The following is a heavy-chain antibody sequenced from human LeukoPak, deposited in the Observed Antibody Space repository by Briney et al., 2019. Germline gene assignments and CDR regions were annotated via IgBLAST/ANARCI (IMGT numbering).Heavy chain of an antibody. V-gene: IGHV4-59*12. CDR1: GGSISPYY. CDR3: ARFAQTTVTTPYFDY. CDR2: IYSSGSA. D-gene: IGHD4-17*01. Sequence: SETLSLTCSVSGGSISPYYWSWIRQPPGKGLEWIGYIYSSGSANYNPSLKSRITVSVDASKNQFSLKLSSVTAADTAVYFCARFAQTTVTTPYFDYWGQGTLVTVSS. J-gene: IGHJ4*02.